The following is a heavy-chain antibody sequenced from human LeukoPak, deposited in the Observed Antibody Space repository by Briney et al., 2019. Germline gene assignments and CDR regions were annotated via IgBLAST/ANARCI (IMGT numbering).Heavy chain of an antibody. CDR2: INPSGGST. J-gene: IGHJ4*02. CDR1: GGTFSSYA. Sequence: ASVKVSCKASGGTFSSYAISWVRQAPGQGLEWMGIINPSGGSTSYAQKFQGRVTMTRDTSTSTVYMELSSLRSEDTAVYYCARDSPYYDSSGHYFDYWGQGTLVTVSS. V-gene: IGHV1-46*03. CDR3: ARDSPYYDSSGHYFDY. D-gene: IGHD3-22*01.